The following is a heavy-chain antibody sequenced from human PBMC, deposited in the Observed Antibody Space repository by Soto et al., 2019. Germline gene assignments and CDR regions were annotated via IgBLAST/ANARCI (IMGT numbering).Heavy chain of an antibody. Sequence: ASVKVSCKASGYTFTSYVMHWVRQAPGQRLEWMGWINAVNGNTKYSQKFEGRVTITRDTSASTAYMDLSSLRSEDTAVYYCARDSSMVRGVVPTYYYGMDVWGQGTTVTVSS. D-gene: IGHD3-10*01. J-gene: IGHJ6*02. V-gene: IGHV1-3*01. CDR3: ARDSSMVRGVVPTYYYGMDV. CDR2: INAVNGNT. CDR1: GYTFTSYV.